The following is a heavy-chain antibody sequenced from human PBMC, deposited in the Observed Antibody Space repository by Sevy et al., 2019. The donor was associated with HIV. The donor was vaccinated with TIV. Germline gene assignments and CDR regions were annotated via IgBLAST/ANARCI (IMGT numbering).Heavy chain of an antibody. J-gene: IGHJ4*02. D-gene: IGHD3-10*01. Sequence: SETLSITCTVSGGSISSGEYYWSWIRQPPGKGLEGIGYIDYSGRPYYNPSLRSRVTISVDTSKNQFSLKLSSVTAAATAVYYCARVPMVRGGAFDYWGQGTLVTVSS. CDR2: IDYSGRP. CDR3: ARVPMVRGGAFDY. CDR1: GGSISSGEYY. V-gene: IGHV4-30-4*01.